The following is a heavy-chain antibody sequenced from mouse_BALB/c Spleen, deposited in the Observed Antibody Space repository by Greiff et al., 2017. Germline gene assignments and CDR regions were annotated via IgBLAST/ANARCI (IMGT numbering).Heavy chain of an antibody. CDR1: GYTFTSYW. CDR3: TRGGYRYNYFDY. J-gene: IGHJ2*01. Sequence: QVQLQQPGAELVRPGASVKLSCKASGYTFTSYWINWVKQRPGQGLEWIGNIYPSDSYTNYNQKFKDKATLTVDKSSSTAYMQLSSPTSEDSAVYYCTRGGYRYNYFDYWGQGTTLTVSS. V-gene: IGHV1-69*02. D-gene: IGHD2-14*01. CDR2: IYPSDSYT.